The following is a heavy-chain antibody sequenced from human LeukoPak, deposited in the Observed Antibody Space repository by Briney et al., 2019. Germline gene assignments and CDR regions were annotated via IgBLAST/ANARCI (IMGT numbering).Heavy chain of an antibody. D-gene: IGHD1-26*01. CDR2: ISSSSYI. CDR1: GFTFSSYS. J-gene: IGHJ4*02. V-gene: IGHV3-21*01. CDR3: ARDLVGGSYQAYFDY. Sequence: GGSLRLSCAASGFTFSSYSMNWVRQAPGKGLEWVSSISSSSYIYYADSVKGRFTISRDNAKNSLYLQMNSLRAEDTAVYYCARDLVGGSYQAYFDYWGQGTLVTVSS.